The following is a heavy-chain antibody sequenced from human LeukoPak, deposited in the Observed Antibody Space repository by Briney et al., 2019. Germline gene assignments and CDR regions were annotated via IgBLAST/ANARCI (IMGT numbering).Heavy chain of an antibody. Sequence: GRSLRLSCAASGFTFSRYVMHWVRQAPGKGLEWVAVISYDGSNKYYADSVKGRFTISRDNSKNTLYLQMNSLRAEDTAVYYCAKTSGGCSSTSCYPYYYYYMDVWGKGTTVTVSS. J-gene: IGHJ6*03. CDR2: ISYDGSNK. D-gene: IGHD2-2*01. CDR1: GFTFSRYV. V-gene: IGHV3-30-3*02. CDR3: AKTSGGCSSTSCYPYYYYYMDV.